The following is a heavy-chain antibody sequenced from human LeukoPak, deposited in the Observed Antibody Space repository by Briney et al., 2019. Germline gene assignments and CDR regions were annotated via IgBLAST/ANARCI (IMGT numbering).Heavy chain of an antibody. CDR3: ARRAIVVVPAAYDYYYGMDV. D-gene: IGHD2-2*01. Sequence: PSETLSLTCTVSGGSISSYYWSWIRQPPGKGLEWIAYISDIGSINYNPSLKSRVTISLDTSKNQFSLKLSSVTAADTAVYYCARRAIVVVPAAYDYYYGMDVWGQGTTVTVSS. CDR2: ISDIGSI. J-gene: IGHJ6*02. CDR1: GGSISSYY. V-gene: IGHV4-59*08.